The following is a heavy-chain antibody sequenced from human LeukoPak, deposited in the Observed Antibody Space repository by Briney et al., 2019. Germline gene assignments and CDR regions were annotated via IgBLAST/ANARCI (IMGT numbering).Heavy chain of an antibody. CDR1: GFTFSSYA. V-gene: IGHV3-23*01. D-gene: IGHD3-10*01. CDR2: ISGSGGST. CDR3: ANSEAGPDYYYYMDV. J-gene: IGHJ6*03. Sequence: GGSLRLSCAASGFTFSSYAMSWVRQAPGKGLEWVSAISGSGGSTYYADSVKGRFTISRDNSKNTLYLQMNSLSAEDTAVYYCANSEAGPDYYYYMDVWGKGTTVTVSS.